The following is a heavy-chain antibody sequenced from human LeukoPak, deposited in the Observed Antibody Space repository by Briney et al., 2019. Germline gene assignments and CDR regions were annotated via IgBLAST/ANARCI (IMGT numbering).Heavy chain of an antibody. Sequence: GGSLRLSCAASAFPFSSYGMHWVRQAPGKGLEWVAVIWHDGSHKYYADSVTGRFTISRDNSKNTLYLEMNSLRADDTGVYFCARGIIILRTWSASFDSWGQGSLVTVSS. D-gene: IGHD3-16*02. CDR3: ARGIIILRTWSASFDS. V-gene: IGHV3-33*01. J-gene: IGHJ4*02. CDR1: AFPFSSYG. CDR2: IWHDGSHK.